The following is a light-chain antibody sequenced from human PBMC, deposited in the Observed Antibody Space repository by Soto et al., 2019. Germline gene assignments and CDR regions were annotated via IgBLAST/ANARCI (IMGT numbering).Light chain of an antibody. J-gene: IGKJ1*01. CDR1: QSVRNN. CDR3: QHSNNWPPAWT. V-gene: IGKV3-15*01. Sequence: EIVMTQSPATLSVSPGERATLSCRASQSVRNNLAWYQQKPGQAPRLLIYGASTRATGIPARFGGGGAGTEFTLTVSSLPSEDFALYYWQHSNNWPPAWTFGQGAKVDIK. CDR2: GAS.